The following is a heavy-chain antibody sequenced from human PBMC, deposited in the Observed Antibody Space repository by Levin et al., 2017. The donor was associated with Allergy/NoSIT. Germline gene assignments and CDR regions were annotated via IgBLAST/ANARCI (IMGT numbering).Heavy chain of an antibody. J-gene: IGHJ4*02. CDR1: GFTFSVYW. Sequence: GGSLRLSCAASGFTFSVYWMAWVRQAPGKGLEWVANIKHDGSEGHHVGSVRGRFTISRDNARKSLYLQMNSLRVEDTAVYYCVRDWGGDCYSYWGQGTLVTVSA. V-gene: IGHV3-7*01. D-gene: IGHD2-21*02. CDR2: IKHDGSEG. CDR3: VRDWGGDCYSY.